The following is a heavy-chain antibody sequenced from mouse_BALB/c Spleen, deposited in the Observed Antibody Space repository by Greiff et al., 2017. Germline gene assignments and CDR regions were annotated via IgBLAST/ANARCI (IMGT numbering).Heavy chain of an antibody. CDR1: GYTFSSYW. CDR3: ARKELGRRAWFAY. D-gene: IGHD4-1*01. V-gene: IGHV1-9*01. J-gene: IGHJ3*01. Sequence: QVQLQQSGAELMKPGASVKISCKATGYTFSSYWIEWVKQRPGHGLEWIGEILPGSGSTNYNEKFKGKATFTADTSSNTAYMQLSSLTSEDSAVYYCARKELGRRAWFAYWGQGTLVTVSA. CDR2: ILPGSGST.